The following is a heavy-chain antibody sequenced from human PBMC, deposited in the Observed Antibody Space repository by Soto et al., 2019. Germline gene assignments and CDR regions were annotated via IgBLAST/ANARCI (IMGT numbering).Heavy chain of an antibody. CDR3: ARDRSLIFAVPPYGMDV. D-gene: IGHD3-3*01. V-gene: IGHV3-48*03. CDR2: ISESGGTT. J-gene: IGHJ6*02. Sequence: GGSLRLSCVVSGFTFSDHEMNWVRQAPGKGPEWVSRISESGGTTSYADSVKGRFTISRDNARDSLYLHMNSLRAEDTAIYYCARDRSLIFAVPPYGMDVWGQGTTVTVS. CDR1: GFTFSDHE.